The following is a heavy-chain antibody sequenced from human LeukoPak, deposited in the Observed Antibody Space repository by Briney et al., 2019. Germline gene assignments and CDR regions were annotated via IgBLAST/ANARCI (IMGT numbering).Heavy chain of an antibody. CDR3: ARGSSSAGMYYYYYYMDV. D-gene: IGHD6-6*01. CDR2: INNSGST. CDR1: GGSFSGYY. Sequence: SETLSLTCAVYGGSFSGYYWSWIRQPPGKGLEWIGEINNSGSTNYNPSLKSRVTISVDTSKNQFSLKLSSVTAADTAVYYCARGSSSAGMYYYYYYMDVWGKGTTVTVSS. V-gene: IGHV4-34*01. J-gene: IGHJ6*03.